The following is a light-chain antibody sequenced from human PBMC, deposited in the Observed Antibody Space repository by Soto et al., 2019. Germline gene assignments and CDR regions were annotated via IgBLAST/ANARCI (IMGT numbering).Light chain of an antibody. CDR2: GTS. V-gene: IGKV3-20*01. J-gene: IGKJ1*01. Sequence: EIVWTQAPGSLSFSPGDIATLAFRASQSVSSRYLAWYQQTPGQAPRLLIYGTSHRATGIPDRFSGSGSGTDFTLTINRLEPEDFAVYYCQQYGSSWTFGQGTKVDIK. CDR1: QSVSSRY. CDR3: QQYGSSWT.